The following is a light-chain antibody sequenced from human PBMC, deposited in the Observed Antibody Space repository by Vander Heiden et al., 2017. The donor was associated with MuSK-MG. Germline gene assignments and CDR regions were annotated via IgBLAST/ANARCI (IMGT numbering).Light chain of an antibody. V-gene: IGLV3-21*04. CDR2: YDS. CDR1: NIGSKS. CDR3: QVWDSRSDHSVV. J-gene: IGLJ2*01. Sequence: SYVLTQPPSVSVAPGKTARITCGGNNIGSKSVHWYQQKPGQAPVLVIYYDSDRPSGSPERFSGSNSGNTATLTISRVEAGDEADYYCQVWDSRSDHSVVFGGGTKLTVL.